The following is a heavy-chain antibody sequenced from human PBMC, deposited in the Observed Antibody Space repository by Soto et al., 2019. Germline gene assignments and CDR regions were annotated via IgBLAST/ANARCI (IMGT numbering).Heavy chain of an antibody. V-gene: IGHV4-61*08. CDR3: ARSPYDFWSGYPNNWFDP. Sequence: TSETLSLTCTVSGGSISSGDYYWSWIRQPPGKGLEWIGYIYYSGSTNYNPSLKSRVTISVDTSKNQFSLKLSSVTAADTAVYYCARSPYDFWSGYPNNWFDPWGQGTLVTVSS. CDR2: IYYSGST. J-gene: IGHJ5*02. D-gene: IGHD3-3*01. CDR1: GGSISSGDYY.